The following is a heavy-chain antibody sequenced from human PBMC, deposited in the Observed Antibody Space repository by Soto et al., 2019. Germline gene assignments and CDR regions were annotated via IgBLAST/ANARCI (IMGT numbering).Heavy chain of an antibody. J-gene: IGHJ4*02. CDR1: GFTFSSYA. CDR3: ARDGGYSLSPFDY. V-gene: IGHV3-30-3*01. CDR2: ISYDGSNK. Sequence: GGSLRLSCAASGFTFSSYAMHWVRQAPGKGLEWVAVISYDGSNKYYADSVKGRFTISRDNSKNTLYLQMNSLRAEDTAVYYWARDGGYSLSPFDYWGQGTLVPVSS. D-gene: IGHD5-18*01.